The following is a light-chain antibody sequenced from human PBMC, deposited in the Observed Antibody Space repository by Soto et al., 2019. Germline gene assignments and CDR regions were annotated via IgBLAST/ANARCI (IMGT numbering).Light chain of an antibody. J-gene: IGLJ2*01. CDR2: SFN. V-gene: IGLV1-44*01. Sequence: QSVLTQPPSASGAPGQRVTISCSGSSSNIDSNSVNWYQHLPGMAPKLLISSFNQRPSGVPDRFSGSKSGTSASLAISGLQSEDEADYYCSSFTNTTTLVLFGGGTQLTVL. CDR3: SSFTNTTTLVL. CDR1: SSNIDSNS.